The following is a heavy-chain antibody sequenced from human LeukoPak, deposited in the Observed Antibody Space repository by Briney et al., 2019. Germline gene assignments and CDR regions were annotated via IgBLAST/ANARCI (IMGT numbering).Heavy chain of an antibody. V-gene: IGHV4-59*12. J-gene: IGHJ5*02. D-gene: IGHD2-15*01. Sequence: SETLSLTCTVSGGSISSYYWSWIRQPPGKGLEWIGYIYYSGSTNYNPSLKSRVTISVDTSKNQFSLKLSSVTAADTAVYYCARANCSGGSCYSGGWFDPWGQGTLVTVSS. CDR3: ARANCSGGSCYSGGWFDP. CDR2: IYYSGST. CDR1: GGSISSYY.